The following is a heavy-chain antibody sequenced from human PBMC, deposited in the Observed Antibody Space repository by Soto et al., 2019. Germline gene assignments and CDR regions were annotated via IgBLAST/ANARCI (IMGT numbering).Heavy chain of an antibody. D-gene: IGHD6-13*01. CDR3: ARVFFGVAAAKNAKNFDY. CDR2: ISAYNGNT. CDR1: GYTFTSYG. J-gene: IGHJ4*02. V-gene: IGHV1-18*01. Sequence: QVQLVQSGAEVKKPGASVKVSCKASGYTFTSYGISWVRQAPGQGLEWMGWISAYNGNTNYAQKLQGRVTMTTDTXTXTXYMELRSLRSDDTAVYYCARVFFGVAAAKNAKNFDYWGQGTLVTVSS.